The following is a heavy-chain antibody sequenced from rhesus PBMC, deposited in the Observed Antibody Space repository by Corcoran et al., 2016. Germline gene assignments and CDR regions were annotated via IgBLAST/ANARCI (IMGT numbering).Heavy chain of an antibody. J-gene: IGHJ4*01. CDR1: GGSISDSYY. Sequence: QVQLQESGPGLVKPSETLSLTCAVSGGSISDSYYWNWLRQPPGKGLEWIGNVYGISGSTYSNPPLKVHVTISKDTPKNQFSLKLSSVTAADTAVYYCARDYGSNFFFDYWGQGVLVTVSS. V-gene: IGHV4S7*01. CDR2: VYGISGST. D-gene: IGHD4-29*01. CDR3: ARDYGSNFFFDY.